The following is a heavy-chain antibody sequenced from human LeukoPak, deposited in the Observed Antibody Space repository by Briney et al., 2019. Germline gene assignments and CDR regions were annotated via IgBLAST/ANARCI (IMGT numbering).Heavy chain of an antibody. CDR1: GFTFSSYG. CDR2: IWYGGSNK. Sequence: PGGSLRLSCAASGFTFSSYGMHWVRQAPGKGLEWVAVIWYGGSNKYYADSVKGRFTISRDNSKNTLYLQMNSLRAEDTAVYYCAKASGGGPEDYFDYWGQGTLVTVSS. J-gene: IGHJ4*02. CDR3: AKASGGGPEDYFDY. V-gene: IGHV3-30*02. D-gene: IGHD2-15*01.